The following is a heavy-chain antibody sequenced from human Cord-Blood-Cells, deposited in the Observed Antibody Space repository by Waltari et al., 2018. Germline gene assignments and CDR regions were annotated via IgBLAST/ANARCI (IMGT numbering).Heavy chain of an antibody. D-gene: IGHD1-26*01. Sequence: QVQLVQSGAAVKKPGASVKVSCKVSGYTLTELSMHWVGQAPGTGLEWMGGFDPEDGETIYAQKFQGRVTMTEDTSTDTAYMELSSLRSEDTAVYYCATGSGSYFGYYYYGMDVWGQGTTVTVSS. V-gene: IGHV1-24*01. CDR2: FDPEDGET. CDR1: GYTLTELS. CDR3: ATGSGSYFGYYYYGMDV. J-gene: IGHJ6*02.